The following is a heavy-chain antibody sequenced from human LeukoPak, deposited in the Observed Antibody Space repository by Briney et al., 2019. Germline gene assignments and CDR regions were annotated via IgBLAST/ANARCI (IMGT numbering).Heavy chain of an antibody. Sequence: PSETLSLTCTVSGGSISSYYWSWIRQPAGKGLEWTGRIYTSGSTNYNPSLKSRVTMSVDTSKNQFSLKLSSVTAADTAVYYCAREQRWLVHYYMDVWGKGTTVTISS. J-gene: IGHJ6*03. V-gene: IGHV4-4*07. CDR1: GGSISSYY. CDR3: AREQRWLVHYYMDV. CDR2: IYTSGST. D-gene: IGHD6-19*01.